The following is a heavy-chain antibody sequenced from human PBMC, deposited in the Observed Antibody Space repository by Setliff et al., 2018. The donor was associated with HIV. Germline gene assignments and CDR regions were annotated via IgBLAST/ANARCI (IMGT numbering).Heavy chain of an antibody. CDR3: ASPRGLGAVTPRLAY. CDR1: GYTFTDFY. Sequence: ASVKVSCKASGYTFTDFYMHWVRQAPGQGLEWLGWINPNSGVTKYAQNFQGRVTVIRDTSISTAYMELNSLTLDDTAVYYCASPRGLGAVTPRLAYWGQGTPVTVSS. J-gene: IGHJ4*02. CDR2: INPNSGVT. D-gene: IGHD2-21*02. V-gene: IGHV1-2*02.